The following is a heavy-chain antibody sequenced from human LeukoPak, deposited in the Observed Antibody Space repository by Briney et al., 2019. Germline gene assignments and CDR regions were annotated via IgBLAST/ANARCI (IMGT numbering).Heavy chain of an antibody. J-gene: IGHJ4*02. V-gene: IGHV4-34*01. Sequence: KPSETLSLTCAVYGGSFSGYYWSWIRQPPGKGLEWIGKINHSGSTNYNPSLKSRVTISVDTSKNQFSLKLSSVTAADTAVYYCARKDSYSGFDYWGQGTLVTVSS. CDR2: INHSGST. CDR1: GGSFSGYY. D-gene: IGHD2-15*01. CDR3: ARKDSYSGFDY.